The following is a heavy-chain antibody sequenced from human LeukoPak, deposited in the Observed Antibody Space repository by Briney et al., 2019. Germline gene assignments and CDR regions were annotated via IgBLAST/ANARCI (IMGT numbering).Heavy chain of an antibody. CDR3: ARDFHSSSWRPHYYGMDV. CDR1: GYTFTGYY. Sequence: ASVKVSCKASGYTFTGYYMHWVRQAPGQGLEWMEWINPNSGGTNYAQKFQGWVTMTRDTSISTAYMELSRLRSDDTAVYYCARDFHSSSWRPHYYGMDVWGQGTTVTVSS. J-gene: IGHJ6*02. D-gene: IGHD6-13*01. V-gene: IGHV1-2*04. CDR2: INPNSGGT.